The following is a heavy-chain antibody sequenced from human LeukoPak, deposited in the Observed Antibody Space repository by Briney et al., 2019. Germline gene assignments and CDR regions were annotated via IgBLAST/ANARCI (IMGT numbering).Heavy chain of an antibody. V-gene: IGHV3-33*08. J-gene: IGHJ5*02. CDR2: IWYDGSNK. D-gene: IGHD6-6*01. Sequence: GGSLRLSCAASGFTFSSYAMHWVRQAPGKGLEWVAVIWYDGSNKYYADSVKGRFTISRDNSKNTLYLQMNSLRAEDTAVYYCARVKCSSSYNWFDPWGQGTLVTVSS. CDR1: GFTFSSYA. CDR3: ARVKCSSSYNWFDP.